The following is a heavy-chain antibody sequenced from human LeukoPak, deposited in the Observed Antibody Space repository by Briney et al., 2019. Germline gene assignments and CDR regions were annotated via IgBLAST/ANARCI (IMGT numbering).Heavy chain of an antibody. V-gene: IGHV4-4*07. CDR3: AREQTTGFDQ. J-gene: IGHJ4*02. CDR2: IYSSGST. D-gene: IGHD4-17*01. Sequence: PSETLSLTCTVSGGPINNYFWSWTRQPAGKGLEWMGRIYSSGSTSYNPSLKNRLTISLDKTKNQVSLKLTSVTAADTAMYVCAREQTTGFDQWGQGTLVTVSS. CDR1: GGPINNYF.